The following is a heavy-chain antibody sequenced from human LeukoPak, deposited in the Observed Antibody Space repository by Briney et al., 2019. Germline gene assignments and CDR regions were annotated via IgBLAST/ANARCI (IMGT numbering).Heavy chain of an antibody. J-gene: IGHJ5*02. Sequence: PGGSLRLSCAASGFTFSSYAMSWVRQAPGKGLEWVSGISGSGASTYYADSVRGRFTISRDNSENTLYLQMNSLRAEDTAVYYCANDGSGRRSFDPWGQGTLVTVSS. CDR3: ANDGSGRRSFDP. CDR2: ISGSGAST. V-gene: IGHV3-23*01. D-gene: IGHD3-10*01. CDR1: GFTFSSYA.